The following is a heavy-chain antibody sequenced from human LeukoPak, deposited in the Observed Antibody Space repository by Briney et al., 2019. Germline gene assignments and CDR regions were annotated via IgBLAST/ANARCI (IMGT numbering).Heavy chain of an antibody. D-gene: IGHD1-26*01. V-gene: IGHV4-31*03. CDR3: ARQGVGATQLDY. Sequence: PSETLSLTCTVSGGSISSGGYYWSWIRQHPGKGLEWIGYIYYSGSTYYNPSLKSRVTISVDTSKNQFSLKLSSVTAADTAVYYCARQGVGATQLDYWGQGTLVTVSS. CDR2: IYYSGST. J-gene: IGHJ4*02. CDR1: GGSISSGGYY.